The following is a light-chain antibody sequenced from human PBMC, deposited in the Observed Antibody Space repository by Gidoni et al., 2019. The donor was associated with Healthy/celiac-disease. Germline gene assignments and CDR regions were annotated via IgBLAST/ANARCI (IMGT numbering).Light chain of an antibody. Sequence: DIQMTQSPSSLSASVGDRVTITCQASQDISNYLNWYQQKPGKAPKLLIYDASNLETGVPSRCSGSGSGTDFTFTISSLQAEDIATYYCQQYDNLFTFXPXTKVDIK. V-gene: IGKV1-33*01. CDR3: QQYDNLFT. CDR2: DAS. J-gene: IGKJ3*01. CDR1: QDISNY.